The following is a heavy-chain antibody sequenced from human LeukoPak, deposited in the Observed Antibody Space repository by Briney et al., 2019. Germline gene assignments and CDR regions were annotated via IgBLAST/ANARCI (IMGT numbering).Heavy chain of an antibody. CDR1: GGSISSTDYY. D-gene: IGHD6-25*01. V-gene: IGHV4-39*01. J-gene: IGHJ5*02. Sequence: SETLFLTCTVSGGSISSTDYYWAWIRQPPGKGLEWIGAIFYNGKTFYNPSLENRVTMSVDSAKNQFSLKLTSVTAADTAVYYCARRSGRTPNYFDPWGQGTLVTVSS. CDR2: IFYNGKT. CDR3: ARRSGRTPNYFDP.